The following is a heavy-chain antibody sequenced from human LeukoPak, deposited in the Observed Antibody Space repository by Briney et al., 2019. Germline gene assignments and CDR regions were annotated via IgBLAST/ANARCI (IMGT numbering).Heavy chain of an antibody. Sequence: PSETLSLTCAVYGGSFSGYYWSWIRQPPGKGLEWIGEINHSGSTNYNPSLKSRVTISVDTSKNQFSLKLSSVTAADTAVYYCARGWGYCSSTGCSPFDPWGQGTLVTVAS. CDR3: ARGWGYCSSTGCSPFDP. V-gene: IGHV4-34*01. J-gene: IGHJ5*02. CDR1: GGSFSGYY. CDR2: INHSGST. D-gene: IGHD2-2*01.